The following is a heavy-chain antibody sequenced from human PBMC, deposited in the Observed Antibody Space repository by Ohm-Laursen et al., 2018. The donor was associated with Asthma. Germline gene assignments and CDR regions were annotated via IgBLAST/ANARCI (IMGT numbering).Heavy chain of an antibody. CDR3: ATLGDSSITQ. Sequence: SLRLSCTALGFIFNNDFMRWIRQAPGKGLEWVSYTSGTGSVIYYADSVKGRFTISWDDAKNSLYLQMNSLRVDDTAVYYCATLGDSSITQWGQGTLVTVSS. V-gene: IGHV3-11*01. D-gene: IGHD3-16*01. J-gene: IGHJ4*02. CDR2: TSGTGSVI. CDR1: GFIFNNDF.